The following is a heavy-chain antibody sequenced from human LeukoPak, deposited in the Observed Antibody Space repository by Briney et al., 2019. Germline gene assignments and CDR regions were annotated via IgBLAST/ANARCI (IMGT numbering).Heavy chain of an antibody. J-gene: IGHJ4*02. CDR1: GFTVSSNY. V-gene: IGHV3-53*01. CDR3: ARGAVGASFDY. CDR2: IYSGGST. D-gene: IGHD1-26*01. Sequence: PGGSLRLSCAASGFTVSSNYMSWVRQAPGKGLEWVSVIYSGGSTYYADSVKGRFTISRDNSKNTLYLQMNSLRAEDTAVYYCARGAVGASFDYWGQGTLVTVSS.